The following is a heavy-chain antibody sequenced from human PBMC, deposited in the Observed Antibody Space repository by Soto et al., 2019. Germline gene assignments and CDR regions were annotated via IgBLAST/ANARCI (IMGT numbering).Heavy chain of an antibody. J-gene: IGHJ6*02. Sequence: SGGSLRLSCAASGFTFSSYAMHWVRQAPGKGLEWVAVISYDGSNKYYADSVKGRFTISRDNSKNTLYLQMNSLRAEDTAVYYCARTYCSSTSCYSYYYYGMDVRGQGTTVTVSS. CDR1: GFTFSSYA. V-gene: IGHV3-30-3*01. D-gene: IGHD2-2*02. CDR3: ARTYCSSTSCYSYYYYGMDV. CDR2: ISYDGSNK.